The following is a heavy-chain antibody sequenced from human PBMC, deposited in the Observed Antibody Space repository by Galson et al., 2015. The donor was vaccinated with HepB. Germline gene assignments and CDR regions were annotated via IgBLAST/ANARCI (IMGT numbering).Heavy chain of an antibody. Sequence: SLRLSCAPSGFTFGSYAMSWVRQAPGKGLEWVSAISGTGGSTYYADSVKGRFSISRDNSKNTLYLQMNSLRADDTAVYYCARAPHRDSDSSRRFFDYWGQGTLVTVSS. CDR3: ARAPHRDSDSSRRFFDY. CDR2: ISGTGGST. CDR1: GFTFGSYA. V-gene: IGHV3-23*01. J-gene: IGHJ4*02. D-gene: IGHD2-21*01.